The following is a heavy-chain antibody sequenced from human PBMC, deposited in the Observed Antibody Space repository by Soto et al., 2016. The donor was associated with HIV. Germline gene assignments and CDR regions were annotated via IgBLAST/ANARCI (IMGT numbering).Heavy chain of an antibody. CDR1: GFTFNNAW. J-gene: IGHJ4*02. D-gene: IGHD3-16*01. CDR3: STGFSRRWADY. V-gene: IGHV3-15*01. CDR2: IQSKSDGGTT. Sequence: EVQLVGSGGGLVKPGESLRLSCAASGFTFNNAWMSWVRQAPGKGLEWVGRIQSKSDGGTTDYAAFVKGRFTISRDDSKNTLYMDIQTLKTEDAGVYYCSTGFSRRWADYWGQGTLVIVSS.